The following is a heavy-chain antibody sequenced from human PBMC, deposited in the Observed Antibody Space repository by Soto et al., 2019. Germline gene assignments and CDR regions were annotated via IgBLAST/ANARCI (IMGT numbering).Heavy chain of an antibody. V-gene: IGHV3-23*01. CDR2: ISGSGGST. D-gene: IGHD6-19*01. J-gene: IGHJ5*02. Sequence: GGSLRLSYAASGFTFSSYAMSWVRQAPGKGLEWVSAISGSGGSTYYADSVKGRFTISRDNSKNTLYLQMNSLRAEDTAVYYCAKALYSGWTNWFDPWGQGTLVTVSS. CDR1: GFTFSSYA. CDR3: AKALYSGWTNWFDP.